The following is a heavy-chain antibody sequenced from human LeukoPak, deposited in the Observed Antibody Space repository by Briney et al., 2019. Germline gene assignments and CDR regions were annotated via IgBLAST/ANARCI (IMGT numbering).Heavy chain of an antibody. Sequence: GGSLRLSCAASGFTFSSYAMSWVRQAPGKGLEWVIAICDNGGNTYYADSVKGRFTISRDNSKNTVYLQMNSLRAEDTAVYHCAKAVYLCNTGGYYGFDYCGQGALVTVSS. CDR2: ICDNGGNT. J-gene: IGHJ4*02. D-gene: IGHD3-22*01. V-gene: IGHV3-23*01. CDR1: GFTFSSYA. CDR3: AKAVYLCNTGGYYGFDY.